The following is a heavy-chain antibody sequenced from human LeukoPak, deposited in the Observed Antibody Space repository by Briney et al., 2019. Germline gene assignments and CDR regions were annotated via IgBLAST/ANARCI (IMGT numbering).Heavy chain of an antibody. CDR2: ISYDGSNK. Sequence: GGSLRLSCAASGFTFSSYGMHWVRQAPGKGLEWVAVISYDGSNKYYADSVKGRFTISRDNSKNTLYLQMNSLRAGDTAVYYCAKLFTNEIVVDVYWGQGTLVTVSS. V-gene: IGHV3-30*18. CDR3: AKLFTNEIVVDVY. CDR1: GFTFSSYG. J-gene: IGHJ4*02. D-gene: IGHD3-22*01.